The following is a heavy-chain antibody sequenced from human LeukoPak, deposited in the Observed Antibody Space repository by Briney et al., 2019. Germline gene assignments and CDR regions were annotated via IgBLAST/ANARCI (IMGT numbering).Heavy chain of an antibody. D-gene: IGHD6-13*01. CDR2: INPNSGGT. CDR3: ARDQGTSSSPTPYY. CDR1: GYTFTDYY. Sequence: GASVNVSCKASGYTFTDYYMHWLRQAPGQGLEWMGWINPNSGGTNYAQKFQGRVTMTRDTSISTAYMELSRLRSDDTAVYYCARDQGTSSSPTPYYWGQGTLVTVSS. V-gene: IGHV1-2*02. J-gene: IGHJ4*02.